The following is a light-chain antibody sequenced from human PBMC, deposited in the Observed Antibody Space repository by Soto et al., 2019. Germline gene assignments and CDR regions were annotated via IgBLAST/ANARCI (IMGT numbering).Light chain of an antibody. J-gene: IGLJ1*01. CDR1: SSDVGDYNY. V-gene: IGLV2-8*01. Sequence: QSALTQPPSASGSPGQSVTISCIGTSSDVGDYNYVSWYQHHPGKAPKLMIFEVNKRPSGVPDRFSGSKSGNTASLTISGLQDEDEADYYCSSYAGSNTSVFGTGTKVTVL. CDR3: SSYAGSNTSV. CDR2: EVN.